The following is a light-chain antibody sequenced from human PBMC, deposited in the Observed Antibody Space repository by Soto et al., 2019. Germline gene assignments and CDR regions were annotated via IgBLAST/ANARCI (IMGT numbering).Light chain of an antibody. CDR2: AAS. CDR1: QSISTY. V-gene: IGKV1-39*01. Sequence: DIQMTQSPSSLSASVGDRLSITCRASQSISTYLNWYQEKPGKAPKLLIYAASSLQSAVPSRFSGSGSGTDFTRTISSLQPEDFATYYCQQSYHTPWTFGQGTKVEIK. J-gene: IGKJ1*01. CDR3: QQSYHTPWT.